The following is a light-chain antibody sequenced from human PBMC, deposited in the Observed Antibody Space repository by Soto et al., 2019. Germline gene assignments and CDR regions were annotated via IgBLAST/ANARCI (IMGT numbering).Light chain of an antibody. J-gene: IGLJ2*01. CDR2: VNRDGSH. V-gene: IGLV4-69*01. CDR1: SGHSNYA. Sequence: QPVLTQSPSASASLGASVKLTCTLSSGHSNYAIAWHQQQPQKGPRYLMKVNRDGSHNKGVGIPDRFSGSISGAERYLTISSLQPEDEADYYCQTWGTCIVVFGGGTKVTVL. CDR3: QTWGTCIVV.